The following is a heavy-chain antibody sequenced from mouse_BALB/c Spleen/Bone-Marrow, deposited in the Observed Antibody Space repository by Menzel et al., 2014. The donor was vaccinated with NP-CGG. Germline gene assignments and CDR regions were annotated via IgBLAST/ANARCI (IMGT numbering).Heavy chain of an antibody. J-gene: IGHJ4*01. CDR2: ISNGGGST. Sequence: EVMLVESGGGLVQPGGSLKLSCTASGFTFSSYYMSWVRQTPEKRLEWVAYISNGGGSTYYPDAVKGRFTISRDNAKNSLYLQMSSLKSEDTAMYYCTRHGEVRRFYYALDYWGQGTSVTVSS. CDR1: GFTFSSYY. D-gene: IGHD2-14*01. CDR3: TRHGEVRRFYYALDY. V-gene: IGHV5-12-2*01.